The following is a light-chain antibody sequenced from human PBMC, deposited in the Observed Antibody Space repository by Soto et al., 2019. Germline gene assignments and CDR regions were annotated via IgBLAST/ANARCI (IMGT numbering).Light chain of an antibody. CDR1: QSIYSN. CDR3: QQYHNLWT. CDR2: RAS. J-gene: IGKJ1*01. V-gene: IGKV3-15*01. Sequence: EIVMTQSPATLSVSPGERATLSCRASQSIYSNLAWYQQRPGQPPRLLIYRASTRATDIPARFSGSGSGTEFTLTISSLQSEDFAAYYCQQYHNLWTFGQGTKVEIK.